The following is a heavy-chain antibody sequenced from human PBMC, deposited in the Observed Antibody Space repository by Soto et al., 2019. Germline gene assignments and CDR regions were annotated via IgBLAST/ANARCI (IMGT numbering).Heavy chain of an antibody. CDR1: GGTFSSYA. CDR2: IIPIFGTA. CDR3: ARRSSSWIWFDP. Sequence: SVKVFCKASGGTFSSYAIRWVRQAPGQGLEWMGGIIPIFGTANYAQKFQGRVTITADESTSTAYMELSSLRSEDTAVYYCARRSSSWIWFDPWGQGTLVTVSS. J-gene: IGHJ5*02. D-gene: IGHD6-13*01. V-gene: IGHV1-69*13.